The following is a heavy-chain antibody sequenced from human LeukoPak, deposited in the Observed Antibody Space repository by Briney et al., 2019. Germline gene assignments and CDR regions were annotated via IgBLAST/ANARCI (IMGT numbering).Heavy chain of an antibody. D-gene: IGHD6-13*01. CDR2: IKQDGSEK. CDR3: VGVGVWAAGRFWLDY. V-gene: IGHV3-7*01. J-gene: IGHJ4*02. CDR1: GFTFSSYW. Sequence: GGSLRLSCAASGFTFSSYWMSWVRQAPGKGLEWVANIKQDGSEKNYLDSVKGRFTISRDNAKNSLYLQMNSLRAEDAAVFYCVGVGVWAAGRFWLDYWGQGTLVTVSS.